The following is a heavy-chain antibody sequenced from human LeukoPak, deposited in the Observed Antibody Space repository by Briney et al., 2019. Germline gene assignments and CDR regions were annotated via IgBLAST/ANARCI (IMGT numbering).Heavy chain of an antibody. J-gene: IGHJ4*02. V-gene: IGHV4-39*07. CDR3: ARDEIVGSDGNFDY. D-gene: IGHD1-26*01. Sequence: SETLSLTCTVSGGSISSSSYYWGWIRQPPGKGLEWIGSIYYSGSTYYNPSLKSRVTISVDTSKNQFSLKLSSVTAADTAVYYCARDEIVGSDGNFDYWGQGTLVTVSS. CDR2: IYYSGST. CDR1: GGSISSSSYY.